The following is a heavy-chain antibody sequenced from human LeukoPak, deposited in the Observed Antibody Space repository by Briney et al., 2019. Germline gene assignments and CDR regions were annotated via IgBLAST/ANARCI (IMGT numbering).Heavy chain of an antibody. Sequence: EGSLRLSCAASGFTFSSYGMHWVRQAPGKGLEWVAVISYDGSNKYYADSVKGRSTISRDNSKNTLYLQMNSLRAEDTAVYYCARDETGGAGYFDYWGQGTLVTVSS. D-gene: IGHD3-16*01. V-gene: IGHV3-30*03. CDR1: GFTFSSYG. J-gene: IGHJ4*02. CDR2: ISYDGSNK. CDR3: ARDETGGAGYFDY.